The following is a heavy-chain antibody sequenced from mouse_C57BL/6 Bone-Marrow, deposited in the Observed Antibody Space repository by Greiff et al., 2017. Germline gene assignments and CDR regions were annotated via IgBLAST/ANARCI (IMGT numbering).Heavy chain of an antibody. CDR3: ARGRESPDYFDY. CDR1: GYTFTSYW. J-gene: IGHJ2*01. Sequence: VQLQQPGAELVKPGASVKMSCKASGYTFTSYWITWVKQRPGQGLEWIGDIYPGSGSTNYNEKFKSKATLTVDTSSSTAYMQLSSLTSEDSAVXYCARGRESPDYFDYWGQGTTLTVSS. CDR2: IYPGSGST. V-gene: IGHV1-55*01.